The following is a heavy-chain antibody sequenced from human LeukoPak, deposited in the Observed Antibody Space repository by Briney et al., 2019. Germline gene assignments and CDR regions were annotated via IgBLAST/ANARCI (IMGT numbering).Heavy chain of an antibody. CDR1: GGSISSYY. D-gene: IGHD3-9*01. CDR3: ARAFDRPTAFDI. V-gene: IGHV4-59*01. J-gene: IGHJ3*02. Sequence: PPETLSLTCTLSGGSISSYYRSWIRQPPGKGLEWVVHMSYTGITNYNTSLRSRVTVLIDTSKNQVFLKLNSLTAADTAVYYCARAFDRPTAFDIWGQGTMVSVSS. CDR2: MSYTGIT.